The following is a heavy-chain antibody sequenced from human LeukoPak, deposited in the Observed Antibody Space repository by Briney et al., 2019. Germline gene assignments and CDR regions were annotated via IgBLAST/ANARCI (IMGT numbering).Heavy chain of an antibody. J-gene: IGHJ4*02. CDR1: GYSITSHW. CDR2: VNPDESDT. CDR3: ARLRWPRGRRGSFDY. D-gene: IGHD4-23*01. Sequence: GEALQISCKGSGYSITSHWIGWGRQMPGKGVEGMGIVNPDESDTIYSASFQGQVTISAAESITTAYLQWSSLKASDTAMYYCARLRWPRGRRGSFDYWGQGALVTVSS. V-gene: IGHV5-51*01.